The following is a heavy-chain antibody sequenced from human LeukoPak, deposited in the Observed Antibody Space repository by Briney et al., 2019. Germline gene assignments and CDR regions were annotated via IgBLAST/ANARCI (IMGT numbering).Heavy chain of an antibody. D-gene: IGHD6-19*01. Sequence: PSETLSLTCTVSGGSTSSSGYYWGWIRQPPGKGLEWIGSMYYRGNTYYNPSLMSRVTMSLDTSKNHLSLKLSSVTAADTAVYYCARESPHTSALRNGAMDVWGQGTTVTVSS. J-gene: IGHJ6*02. CDR3: ARESPHTSALRNGAMDV. V-gene: IGHV4-39*07. CDR1: GGSTSSSGYY. CDR2: MYYRGNT.